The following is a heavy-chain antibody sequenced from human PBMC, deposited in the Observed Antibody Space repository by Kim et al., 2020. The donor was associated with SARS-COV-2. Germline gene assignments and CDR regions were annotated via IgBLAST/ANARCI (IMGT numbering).Heavy chain of an antibody. CDR3: ARGDLWFDP. Sequence: GSTYYSQSHKSRVTISVDTSKNQSSRKLGSVTAAHTAVYYCARGDLWFDPWGQGTLVTGSS. V-gene: IGHV4-31*02. CDR2: GST. J-gene: IGHJ5*02.